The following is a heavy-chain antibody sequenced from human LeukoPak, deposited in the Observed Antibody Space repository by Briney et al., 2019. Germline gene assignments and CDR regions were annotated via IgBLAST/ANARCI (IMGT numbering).Heavy chain of an antibody. CDR2: ISSSSSYI. D-gene: IGHD1-14*01. Sequence: GGSLRLSCAASGFTFSSYSMNWVRQAPGKGLEWVSSISSSSSYIYYADSVKGRFTISRDNAKNSLYLQMNSLRAEDTGFYYCARGAGYDAFDIWGQGTVVTVSS. CDR3: ARGAGYDAFDI. V-gene: IGHV3-21*04. CDR1: GFTFSSYS. J-gene: IGHJ3*02.